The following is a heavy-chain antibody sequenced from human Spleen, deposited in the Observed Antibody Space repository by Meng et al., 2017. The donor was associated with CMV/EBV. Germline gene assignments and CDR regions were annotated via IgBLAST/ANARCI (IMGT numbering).Heavy chain of an antibody. Sequence: ESLRLSCTVSGGSISSYYWSWIRQPPGKGLEWIGYIYYSGSTNYNTSLKSRVTISVDTSKNQFSLKLSSVTAADTAVYYCARGRRVTAPRRVVPAATPCYFDYWGQGTLVTVSS. J-gene: IGHJ4*02. CDR2: IYYSGST. CDR3: ARGRRVTAPRRVVPAATPCYFDY. D-gene: IGHD2-2*01. V-gene: IGHV4-59*12. CDR1: GGSISSYY.